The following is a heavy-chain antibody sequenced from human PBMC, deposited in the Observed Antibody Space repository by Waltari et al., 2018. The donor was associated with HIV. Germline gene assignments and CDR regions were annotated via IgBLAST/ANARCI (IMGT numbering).Heavy chain of an antibody. CDR1: GYTFTSYD. Sequence: QVQLVQSGAEVKKPGASVKVSCKASGYTFTSYDINWVRQATGQGLEWMGWMNPNSGNTGYAQKVQGRVTMTRNTSISTAYMELSSLRSEDTAVYYCARGMDSSGWYEGIGFDYWGQGTLVTVSS. CDR2: MNPNSGNT. D-gene: IGHD6-19*01. V-gene: IGHV1-8*01. J-gene: IGHJ4*02. CDR3: ARGMDSSGWYEGIGFDY.